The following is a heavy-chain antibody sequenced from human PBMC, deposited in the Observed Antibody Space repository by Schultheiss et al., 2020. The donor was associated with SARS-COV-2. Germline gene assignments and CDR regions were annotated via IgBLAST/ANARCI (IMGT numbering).Heavy chain of an antibody. Sequence: SETLSLTCTVSGYSISSGYYWGWIRQPPGKGLEWIGSIYHSGSTYYNPSLKSRVTISVDTSKNQFSLKLSSVTAADTAVYYCARDLPPGIAVAGDYWGQGTLVTVSS. CDR1: GYSISSGYY. V-gene: IGHV4-38-2*02. J-gene: IGHJ4*02. D-gene: IGHD6-19*01. CDR2: IYHSGST. CDR3: ARDLPPGIAVAGDY.